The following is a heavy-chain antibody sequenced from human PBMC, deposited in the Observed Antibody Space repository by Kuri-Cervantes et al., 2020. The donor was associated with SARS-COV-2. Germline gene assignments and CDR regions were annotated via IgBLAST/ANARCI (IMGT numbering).Heavy chain of an antibody. J-gene: IGHJ4*02. Sequence: GGSLRLSCAASGFTFSSYGMHWVRQAPGKGLEWVAFIRYDGSNKYYADSVKGRFTISRDNSKNTLYLQMNSLRAEDTAVYYCARDLYYYDSSGYYSDFDYWGQGTLVTVSS. V-gene: IGHV3-30*02. CDR1: GFTFSSYG. CDR3: ARDLYYYDSSGYYSDFDY. CDR2: IRYDGSNK. D-gene: IGHD3-22*01.